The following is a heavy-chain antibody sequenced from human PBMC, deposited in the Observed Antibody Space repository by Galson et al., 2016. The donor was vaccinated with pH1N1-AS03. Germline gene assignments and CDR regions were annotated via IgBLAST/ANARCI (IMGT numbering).Heavy chain of an antibody. Sequence: SVKVSCKASGYTFTNYYMHWVRQAPGQGLEWMGIINPSGDNTTYAQKFQGRVTMTRDTSTSTVYMELSSLRSEDTAVYYGARGAFVYVWGSYPLDYWGQGTLVTVSS. D-gene: IGHD3-16*02. CDR1: GYTFTNYY. J-gene: IGHJ4*02. CDR3: ARGAFVYVWGSYPLDY. V-gene: IGHV1-46*01. CDR2: INPSGDNT.